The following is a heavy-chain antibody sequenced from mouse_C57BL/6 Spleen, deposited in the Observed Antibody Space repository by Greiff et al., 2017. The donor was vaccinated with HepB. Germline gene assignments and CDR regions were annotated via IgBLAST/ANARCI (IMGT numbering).Heavy chain of an antibody. V-gene: IGHV1-80*01. D-gene: IGHD1-1*01. CDR2: IYPGDGDT. J-gene: IGHJ2*01. Sequence: QVHVKQSGAELVKPGASVKISCKASGYAFSSYWMNWVKQRPGKGLEWIGQIYPGDGDTNYNGKFKGKATLTADKSSSTAYMQLSSLTSEDSAVYFCARSGVITTVVAPFDYWGQGTTLTVSS. CDR1: GYAFSSYW. CDR3: ARSGVITTVVAPFDY.